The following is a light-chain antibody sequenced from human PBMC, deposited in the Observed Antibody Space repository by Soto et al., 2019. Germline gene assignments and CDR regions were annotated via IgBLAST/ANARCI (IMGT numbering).Light chain of an antibody. J-gene: IGKJ4*01. CDR3: QQVSNLPLVT. CDR2: DAS. Sequence: HSLAALSLSKGERATLSCRAGQGVSNYLAWYQQKPGQAPRLLIYDASNRASGIPARFSGSGSGTDFTLTISSLDPEDFAVYYCQQVSNLPLVTFGGGSKV. V-gene: IGKV3-11*01. CDR1: QGVSNY.